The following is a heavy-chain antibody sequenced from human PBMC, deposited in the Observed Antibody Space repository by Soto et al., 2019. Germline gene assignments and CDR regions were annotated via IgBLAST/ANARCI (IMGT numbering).Heavy chain of an antibody. J-gene: IGHJ5*02. V-gene: IGHV3-30*18. CDR3: AKDWGSSGWFNWFNP. CDR1: GFTVATTG. CDR2: ISHDGTSR. Sequence: QVQLVESGGGVVQPGGSSKLACSASGFTVATTGMHWVRQAPGKGLEWVAMISHDGTSRPYRDSVRDRFTISRDDAKNTLYLEMTSLRPEDTAMYFCAKDWGSSGWFNWFNPWGQGVLVTVSS. D-gene: IGHD6-19*01.